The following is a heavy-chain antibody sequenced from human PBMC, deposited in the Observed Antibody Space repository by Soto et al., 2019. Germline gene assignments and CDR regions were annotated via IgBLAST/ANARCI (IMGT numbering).Heavy chain of an antibody. Sequence: GGSLRLSCAASGFTFSSYAMHWVRQAPGKGLEYVSAISSNGGSTYYANSVKGRFTISRDNSKNTLYLQMGSLRAEDMAVYYCARDHQPYHLRDDAFDIWGQGTMVTVSS. CDR3: ARDHQPYHLRDDAFDI. CDR2: ISSNGGST. CDR1: GFTFSSYA. V-gene: IGHV3-64*01. J-gene: IGHJ3*02. D-gene: IGHD3-16*01.